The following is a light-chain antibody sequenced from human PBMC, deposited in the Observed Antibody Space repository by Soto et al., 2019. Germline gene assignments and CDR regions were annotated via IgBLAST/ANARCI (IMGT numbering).Light chain of an antibody. Sequence: IVLTQSPATLSLSPGERATLSCTASQHVTTTYIAWYQQKFGQAPRLLIYGASTRATGTPDRFTGGGLVTDFTLTIRRVADEDFAGYYCQQYDSSFTFGGGTKVEMK. CDR1: QHVTTTY. V-gene: IGKV3-20*01. J-gene: IGKJ4*01. CDR3: QQYDSSFT. CDR2: GAS.